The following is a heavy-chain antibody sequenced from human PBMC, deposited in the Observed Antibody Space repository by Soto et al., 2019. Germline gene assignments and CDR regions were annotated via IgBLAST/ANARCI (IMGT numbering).Heavy chain of an antibody. V-gene: IGHV1-18*01. J-gene: IGHJ5*02. D-gene: IGHD2-15*01. CDR2: ISAYNGNT. CDR3: ARVVVVAHNWFAP. Sequence: ASVKVSCKASGYTFTSYGISWVRQAPGQGLEWMGWISAYNGNTNYAQKLQGRVTMTTDTSTSTVYMELRSLTSDDTAVYYCARVVVVAHNWFAPWGQGTLVTVSS. CDR1: GYTFTSYG.